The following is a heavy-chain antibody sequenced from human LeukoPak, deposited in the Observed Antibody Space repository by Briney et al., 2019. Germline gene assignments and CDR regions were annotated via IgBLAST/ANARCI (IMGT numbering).Heavy chain of an antibody. CDR3: ATIFCSGGSCYGKTAFDY. V-gene: IGHV1-24*01. D-gene: IGHD2-15*01. CDR2: FDPEDGET. CDR1: GYTLTELS. Sequence: GASVKVSCKVSGYTLTELSMHWVRQAPGKGLEWMGGFDPEDGETIYAQKSQGRVTMTEDTSTDTAYMELSSLRSEDTAVYYCATIFCSGGSCYGKTAFDYWGQGTLVTVSS. J-gene: IGHJ4*02.